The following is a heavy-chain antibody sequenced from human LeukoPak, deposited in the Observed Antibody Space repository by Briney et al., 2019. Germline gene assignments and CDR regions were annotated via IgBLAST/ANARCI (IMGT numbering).Heavy chain of an antibody. D-gene: IGHD3-3*01. CDR2: IDNDGHGI. CDR1: GFTFSGYW. J-gene: IGHJ6*03. CDR3: AAGGGWDPSFGVVTHIDA. Sequence: GGSLRLSCVASGFTFSGYWMHWVRQGPEKGLELVSRIDNDGHGIIYADSVKGRFTTSRDNVKNTLYLQMNSLRVEDTAVYYCAAGGGWDPSFGVVTHIDAWGKGTTVVVS. V-gene: IGHV3-74*01.